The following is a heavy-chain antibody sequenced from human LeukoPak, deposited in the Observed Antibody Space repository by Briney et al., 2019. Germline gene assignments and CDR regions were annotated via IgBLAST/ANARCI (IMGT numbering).Heavy chain of an antibody. V-gene: IGHV1-2*02. J-gene: IGHJ3*02. CDR1: GYTFTGYY. D-gene: IGHD3-22*01. CDR2: INPNSGGT. Sequence: GASVKVSCKASGYTFTGYYMHWVRQAPGQGLEWMGWINPNSGGTNYAQKFQGRVTMTRDTSISTAYMELSRLRSDDTAVYYCARGNYYDSSVGAFDIWGQGTMVTVSS. CDR3: ARGNYYDSSVGAFDI.